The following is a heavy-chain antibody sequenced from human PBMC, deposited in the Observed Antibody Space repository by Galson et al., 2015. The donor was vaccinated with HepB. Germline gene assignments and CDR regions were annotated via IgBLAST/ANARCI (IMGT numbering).Heavy chain of an antibody. Sequence: SLRLSCAASGFTFDDYAMHWVRQAPGKGLEWVSGISWNSGSIGYADSVKGRFTISRDNAKNSLYLQMNSLRAEDTALYYCAKGAVLGYWGQGTLVTVSS. D-gene: IGHD2-8*01. CDR3: AKGAVLGY. J-gene: IGHJ4*02. V-gene: IGHV3-9*01. CDR1: GFTFDDYA. CDR2: ISWNSGSI.